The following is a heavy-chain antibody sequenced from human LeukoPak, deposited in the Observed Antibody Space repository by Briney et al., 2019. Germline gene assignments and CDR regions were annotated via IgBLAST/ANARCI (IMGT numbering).Heavy chain of an antibody. J-gene: IGHJ4*02. CDR3: AKSGGSYYYDSSGSDY. CDR1: GFTFSSYG. D-gene: IGHD3-22*01. Sequence: PGGSLRLSCAASGFTFSSYGMSWVRQAPGKGLEWVSAISGSGGSTYYADSVKGRFTISRDNSKNTLYLQMNSLRAEDTAVYYCAKSGGSYYYDSSGSDYWGQGTLVTVSS. CDR2: ISGSGGST. V-gene: IGHV3-23*01.